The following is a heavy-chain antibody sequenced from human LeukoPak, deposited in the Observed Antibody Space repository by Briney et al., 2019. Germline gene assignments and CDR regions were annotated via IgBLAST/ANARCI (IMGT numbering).Heavy chain of an antibody. CDR1: GFTVRSNY. CDR2: MYSGGST. Sequence: GGSLRLSCTASGFTVRSNYMSWVRQSPRKGMEWVSIMYSGGSTDYADSVKGRFIISRDHSKNTLYLQMNSLRAEDTAVYYCARDRYCSGGSCYGDAFDLWGQGTMVTVSS. D-gene: IGHD2-15*01. V-gene: IGHV3-53*01. CDR3: ARDRYCSGGSCYGDAFDL. J-gene: IGHJ3*01.